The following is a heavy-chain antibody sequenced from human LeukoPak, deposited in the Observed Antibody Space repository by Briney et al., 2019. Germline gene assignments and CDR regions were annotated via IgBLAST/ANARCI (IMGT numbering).Heavy chain of an antibody. CDR1: GFIFSNYG. CDR2: IWSDGNNN. V-gene: IGHV3-33*01. D-gene: IGHD1-26*01. J-gene: IGHJ5*02. CDR3: ARCYCESSNWFDP. Sequence: GTSLRLSCAASGFIFSNYGFHWVRQAPGKGLEWVAVIWSDGNNNYYADSVKGRFTISRDNAKNTLYLQMNSLRAEDTAVYFCARCYCESSNWFDPWGQGTLVTVSS.